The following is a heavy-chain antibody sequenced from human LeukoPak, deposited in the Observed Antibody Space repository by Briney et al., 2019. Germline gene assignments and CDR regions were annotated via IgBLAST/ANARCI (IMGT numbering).Heavy chain of an antibody. V-gene: IGHV4-34*01. CDR2: INHSGST. CDR3: ARVVVPAANYYYYYFMDV. D-gene: IGHD2-2*01. CDR1: GGSFSGYY. Sequence: PSETLSLTCAVYGGSFSGYYWSWIRQPPGKGLEWIGEINHSGSTNYNPSLKSRVTISVDTSKNQFSLKLSSVTAADTAVYYCARVVVPAANYYYYYFMDVWGKGTTVTVSS. J-gene: IGHJ6*03.